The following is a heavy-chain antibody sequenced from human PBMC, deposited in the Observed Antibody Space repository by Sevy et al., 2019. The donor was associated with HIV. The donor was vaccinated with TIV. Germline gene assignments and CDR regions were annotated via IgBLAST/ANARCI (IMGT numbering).Heavy chain of an antibody. V-gene: IGHV3-15*01. J-gene: IGHJ4*02. CDR1: GFTFSNAW. D-gene: IGHD3-10*01. Sequence: GGSLRLSCAASGFTFSNAWMSWVRQAPGKGLEWVGRIKSKTDGGTTDYAAPVKGRFTISRDDSKNTLYLQMNSLKTEDTAVYYCTTDVVFRRVTIRGVFDYWGQRTLVTVSS. CDR2: IKSKTDGGTT. CDR3: TTDVVFRRVTIRGVFDY.